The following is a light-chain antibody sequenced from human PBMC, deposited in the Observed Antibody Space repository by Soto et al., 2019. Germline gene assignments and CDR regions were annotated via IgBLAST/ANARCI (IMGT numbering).Light chain of an antibody. J-gene: IGLJ2*01. CDR2: DNK. CDR1: SSNIGNNN. CDR3: ATWDGSLPGEV. Sequence: QSVLTQSPSVSAAPGQTVTISCSGSSSNIGNNNVSWYQQLPGTAPKLLFYDNKKRPSWIPDRFSGSKSGTSGTLDITGLQTGDEADYYCATWDGSLPGEVFGGGTKLTVL. V-gene: IGLV1-51*01.